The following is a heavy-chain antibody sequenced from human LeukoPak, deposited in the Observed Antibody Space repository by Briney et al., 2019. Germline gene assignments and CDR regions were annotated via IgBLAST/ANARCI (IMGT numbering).Heavy chain of an antibody. CDR2: ISSSSSYI. CDR1: GFTFSSYS. Sequence: GGSLRLSCAASGFTFSSYSMNWVRQAPGKGLEWVSSISSSSSYIYYADSVKGRFTISRDNAKNSLYLQMNSLRAEDTAVYYCARGPPEQLVPDYWAREPWSPSPQ. D-gene: IGHD6-6*01. V-gene: IGHV3-21*01. CDR3: ARGPPEQLVPDY. J-gene: IGHJ4*02.